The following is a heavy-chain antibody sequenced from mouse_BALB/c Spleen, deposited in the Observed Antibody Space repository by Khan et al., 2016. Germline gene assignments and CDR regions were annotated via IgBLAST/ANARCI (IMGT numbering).Heavy chain of an antibody. J-gene: IGHJ3*01. D-gene: IGHD2-12*01. CDR2: INPSTGNT. CDR3: ARRGDYSDDCFAY. CDR1: GYTFTSYW. V-gene: IGHV1-7*01. Sequence: VQLQQSGPELAKPGPSVKMSCKASGYTFTSYWMHWVKQRPGQGLEWIGYINPSTGNTEYNQKFKDKATLTANNSSSPDYMQLSSMTSEESAVYYCARRGDYSDDCFAYWGQGTLVTVSA.